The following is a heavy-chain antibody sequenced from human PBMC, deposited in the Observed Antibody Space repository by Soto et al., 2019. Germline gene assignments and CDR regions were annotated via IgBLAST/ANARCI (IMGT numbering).Heavy chain of an antibody. J-gene: IGHJ4*02. V-gene: IGHV3-30-3*01. Sequence: GGSLRLSCAASGFTFSSYAMHWVRQAPGKGLEWVAVISYDGSNKYYADSVKGRFTISRDNSKNTLYLQMNSLRAEDTAVYYCARDQGTMIVVVITRYFDYWGQGTLVTVSS. CDR3: ARDQGTMIVVVITRYFDY. CDR1: GFTFSSYA. CDR2: ISYDGSNK. D-gene: IGHD3-22*01.